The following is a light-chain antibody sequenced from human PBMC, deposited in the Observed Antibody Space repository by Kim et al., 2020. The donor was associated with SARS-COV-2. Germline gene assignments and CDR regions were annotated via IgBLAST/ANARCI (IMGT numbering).Light chain of an antibody. CDR2: DAS. Sequence: DIQMTQSPSSLSASVGDRVTITCQASQDINNYLNWYQQKPGKAPKLLIYDASNLETGVPSRFSGSGSGTDFTFTISSLQPEDIATYYRQQYGNHPTFGGGTKLKI. V-gene: IGKV1-33*01. CDR1: QDINNY. J-gene: IGKJ4*01. CDR3: QQYGNHPT.